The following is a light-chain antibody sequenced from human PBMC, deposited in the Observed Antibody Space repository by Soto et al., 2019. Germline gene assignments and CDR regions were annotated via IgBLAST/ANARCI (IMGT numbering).Light chain of an antibody. Sequence: TQSPGTLCLSPGERATLSCWASQSVSSTFLAWYQQKPGQAPRLLIYGTSNRAPGIRDRFTGSGSGTDFTLTSSRLEPEECAVYYCQEYGTSPRYSFGQGTKLEIK. CDR3: QEYGTSPRYS. CDR2: GTS. CDR1: QSVSSTF. J-gene: IGKJ2*03. V-gene: IGKV3-20*01.